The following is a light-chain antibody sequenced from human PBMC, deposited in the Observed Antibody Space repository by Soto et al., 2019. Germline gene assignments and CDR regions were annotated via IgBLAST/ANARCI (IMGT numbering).Light chain of an antibody. Sequence: QSALTQPRSVSGSPGQSVTISCTGTSSDVGSYNHVSWYQQHPGKAPKLMIYDVSKRSSRVPDRFSGAKSGTTASLTISGLQAEDEADYYCSSYAGSDNVVFGGGTKVTVL. CDR2: DVS. CDR3: SSYAGSDNVV. CDR1: SSDVGSYNH. V-gene: IGLV2-11*01. J-gene: IGLJ2*01.